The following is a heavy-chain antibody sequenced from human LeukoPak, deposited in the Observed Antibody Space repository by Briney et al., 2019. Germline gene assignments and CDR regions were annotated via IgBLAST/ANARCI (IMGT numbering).Heavy chain of an antibody. CDR3: ARHSVASPHYFDY. V-gene: IGHV4-59*08. Sequence: PSETLSLTCTVSGGSISPYYWSWIRQPPGTDREWIAFIFYSGSTHYNPSLTSRVTISVDTSKNQFYQKLTSVTAADTAVYYCARHSVASPHYFDYWGQGALVTVSS. CDR1: GGSISPYY. J-gene: IGHJ4*02. CDR2: IFYSGST. D-gene: IGHD5/OR15-5a*01.